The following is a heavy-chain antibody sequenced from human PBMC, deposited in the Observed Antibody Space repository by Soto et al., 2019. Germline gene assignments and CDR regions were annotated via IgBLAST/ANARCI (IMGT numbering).Heavy chain of an antibody. CDR3: ARVEGRTHNLKDPPDY. J-gene: IGHJ4*02. CDR2: ISSSSSYI. D-gene: IGHD1-1*01. V-gene: IGHV3-21*01. CDR1: GFTFSSYS. Sequence: GGSLRLSCAASGFTFSSYSMNWVRQAPGKGLEWVSSISSSSSYIYYADSVKGRFTISRDNAKNSLYLQMNSLRAEDTAVYYCARVEGRTHNLKDPPDYWGQGTLVTVSS.